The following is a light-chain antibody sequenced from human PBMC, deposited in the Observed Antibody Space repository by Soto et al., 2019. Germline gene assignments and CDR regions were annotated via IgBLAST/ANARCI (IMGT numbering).Light chain of an antibody. CDR2: DAS. CDR1: QSVSSSY. Sequence: EIVMTQSPATLSVSPGERATLSCRASQSVSSSYLAWYQQKPGQAPRLLIYDASNRATGIPARFSGSGSGTDFTLTISSLEPEDFAVYYCQRRSNWSTTFGQGTKV. CDR3: QRRSNWSTT. V-gene: IGKV3D-20*02. J-gene: IGKJ1*01.